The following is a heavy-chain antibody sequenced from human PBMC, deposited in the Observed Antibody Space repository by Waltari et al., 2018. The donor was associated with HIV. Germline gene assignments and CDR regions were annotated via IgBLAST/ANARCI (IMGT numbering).Heavy chain of an antibody. V-gene: IGHV3-15*01. D-gene: IGHD6-13*01. Sequence: EVQLVESGGGLVKPGGSLRLSCAASGVTFSNAWMSWVRQAPGKGLEWVGRIKSKTDGGTTDYAAPVKGRFTISRDDSKNTLYLQMNSLKTEDTAVYYCTTSLSSSWIDYWGQGTLVTVSS. CDR2: IKSKTDGGTT. CDR3: TTSLSSSWIDY. CDR1: GVTFSNAW. J-gene: IGHJ4*02.